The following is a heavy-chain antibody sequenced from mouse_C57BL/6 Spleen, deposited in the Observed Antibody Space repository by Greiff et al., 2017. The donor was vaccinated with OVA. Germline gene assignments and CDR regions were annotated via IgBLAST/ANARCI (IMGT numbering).Heavy chain of an antibody. J-gene: IGHJ3*01. CDR1: GYTFTGYW. V-gene: IGHV1-9*01. D-gene: IGHD2-3*01. Sequence: VQLQQSGAELMKPGASVKLSCKATGYTFTGYWIEWVKQRPGHGLEWIGEILPGSGSTNYNEKFKGKATFTADTSSNTAYMRLSSLTTEDSAIYYCARSLDGYYGAYWGQGTLVTVSA. CDR3: ARSLDGYYGAY. CDR2: ILPGSGST.